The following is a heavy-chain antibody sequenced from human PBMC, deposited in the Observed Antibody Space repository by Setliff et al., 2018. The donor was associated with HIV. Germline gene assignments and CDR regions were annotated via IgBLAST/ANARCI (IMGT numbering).Heavy chain of an antibody. CDR2: IYYSGST. CDR3: ASPTSDLYSGSPE. J-gene: IGHJ4*02. V-gene: IGHV4-39*01. D-gene: IGHD1-26*01. CDR1: GGSISSSSYY. Sequence: PSETLSLTCTVSGGSISSSSYYWGWIRQPPGKGLEWIGSIYYSGSTYYNPSLKSRVTISVDTSKNQFSLKLSSVTAADTAVYYCASPTSDLYSGSPEWGQGTLVTVPQ.